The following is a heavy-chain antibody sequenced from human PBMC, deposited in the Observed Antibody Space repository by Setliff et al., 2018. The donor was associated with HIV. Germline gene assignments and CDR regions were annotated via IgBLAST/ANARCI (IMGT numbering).Heavy chain of an antibody. CDR2: ISGSGGST. V-gene: IGHV3-23*01. Sequence: GGSLRLSCAASGFTFSSFGMSWVRQAPGKGLEWVSGISGSGGSTYYADSVKGRFTISRDNSKNTLYLQMNSLRAEDTAVYYCAKDAGSYSYVHEYFQHWGQGTLVTVSS. CDR1: GFTFSSFG. J-gene: IGHJ1*01. D-gene: IGHD5-18*01. CDR3: AKDAGSYSYVHEYFQH.